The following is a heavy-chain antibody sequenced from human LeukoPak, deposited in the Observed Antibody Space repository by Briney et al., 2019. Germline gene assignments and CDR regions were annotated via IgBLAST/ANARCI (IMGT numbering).Heavy chain of an antibody. CDR2: INHSGST. D-gene: IGHD1-7*01. CDR3: ARGLELWSNGVWFGP. CDR1: GGSFSGYY. Sequence: PSETLSLTCAVYGGSFSGYYWSWIRQPPGKGLEWIGEINHSGSTNYNPSLKSRVTISVDTSKNQFSLKLSSVTAADTAVYYCARGLELWSNGVWFGPWGQGTLVTVSS. J-gene: IGHJ5*02. V-gene: IGHV4-34*01.